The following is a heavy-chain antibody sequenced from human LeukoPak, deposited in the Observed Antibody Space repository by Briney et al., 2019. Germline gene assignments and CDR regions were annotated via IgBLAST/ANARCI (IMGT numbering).Heavy chain of an antibody. CDR1: GFTVNSDY. CDR2: IYSGGST. D-gene: IGHD3-3*01. Sequence: GGTQSLSCAASGFTVNSDYMGWGREAPGKGLEWVSVIYSGGSTYYADSVKGRFTISRDNSKNTLYLQMNSLRAEDTAVYYCNYDFWSGNDYWGQGTLVTVSS. CDR3: NYDFWSGNDY. V-gene: IGHV3-53*01. J-gene: IGHJ4*02.